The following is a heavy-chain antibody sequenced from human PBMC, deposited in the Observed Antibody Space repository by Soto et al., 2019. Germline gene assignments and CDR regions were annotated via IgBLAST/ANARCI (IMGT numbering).Heavy chain of an antibody. CDR1: GYSISAYY. CDR3: ARDDYGIYPY. J-gene: IGHJ4*02. D-gene: IGHD1-26*01. V-gene: IGHV1-2*02. Sequence: QVQLVQSGTEVKKSGASVKVSCQASGYSISAYYIHWVRQAPGQGLEWMGWIDPKNGGTVSAQKFQSRLTMTRDTSISTVYMDLSGLTSDDTALYYCARDDYGIYPYWGQGSLVTVSS. CDR2: IDPKNGGT.